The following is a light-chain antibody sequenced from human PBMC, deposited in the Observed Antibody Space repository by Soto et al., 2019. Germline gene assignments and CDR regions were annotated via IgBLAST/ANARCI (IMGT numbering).Light chain of an antibody. J-gene: IGKJ5*01. CDR3: QQRSNWPPIT. CDR2: DAS. CDR1: QSVSSN. Sequence: EIVMTQSPAPLSVSPGERATPSCRASQSVSSNLAWYQQKPGQAPRLLIYDASNRATGIPARFSGSGSGTDFTLTISSLEPEDFAVYYCQQRSNWPPITFGQGTRLEIK. V-gene: IGKV3-11*01.